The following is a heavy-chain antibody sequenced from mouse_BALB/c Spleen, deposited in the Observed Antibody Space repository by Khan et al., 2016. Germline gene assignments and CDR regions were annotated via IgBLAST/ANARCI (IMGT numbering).Heavy chain of an antibody. CDR2: ISSGGSYT. CDR1: GFTFSSYG. Sequence: EVELVESGGDLVKPGGSLKLSCAASGFTFSSYGMSWVRQTPDKRLEWVATISSGGSYTYYPDSVKGRFTISRDNAKNTLYLQMSSLKSEDTAMYYCARRAFDYWRQGTTLTVSS. D-gene: IGHD3-3*01. V-gene: IGHV5-6*01. CDR3: ARRAFDY. J-gene: IGHJ2*01.